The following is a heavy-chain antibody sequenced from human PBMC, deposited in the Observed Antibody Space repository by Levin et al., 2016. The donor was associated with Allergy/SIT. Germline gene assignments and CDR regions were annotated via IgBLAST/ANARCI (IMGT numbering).Heavy chain of an antibody. CDR2: ISSSSSYI. D-gene: IGHD3-22*01. CDR1: GFTFSSYS. CDR3: ARDVSSGYYIDY. J-gene: IGHJ4*02. Sequence: GGSLRLSCAASGFTFSSYSMNWVRQAPGKGLEWVSSISSSSSYIYYADSVKGRFTISRDNAKNSLYLQMNSLRAEDTAVYYCARDVSSGYYIDYWGQGTLVTVSS. V-gene: IGHV3-21*01.